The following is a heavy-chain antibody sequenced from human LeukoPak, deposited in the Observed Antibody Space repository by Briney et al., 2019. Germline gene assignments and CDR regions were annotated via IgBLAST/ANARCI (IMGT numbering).Heavy chain of an antibody. CDR3: ARDPGTFDWYFDL. J-gene: IGHJ2*01. D-gene: IGHD1-7*01. CDR2: IYNSGST. Sequence: SETLSLTCTLSGGSIGSYFWSWIRQPAGKGLEWIGRIYNSGSTTYNPSLKSRVTMSVDTSKNQFSLQLSSVTAADTAVYYCARDPGTFDWYFDLWGRGTLVTVSS. V-gene: IGHV4-4*07. CDR1: GGSIGSYF.